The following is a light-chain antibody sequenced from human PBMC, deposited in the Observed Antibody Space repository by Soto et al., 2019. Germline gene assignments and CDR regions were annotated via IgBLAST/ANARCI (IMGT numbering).Light chain of an antibody. J-gene: IGLJ2*01. CDR1: SSNIGSDT. Sequence: QSVLTQPPSASGTPGQRVTISCSGSSSNIGSDTVKWYQQLPGTAPKLLIYSNNHRPSWVPARFSGSKTATSAALAISGLQSAEEADYYCAAWDDSRNGPVFGGGTKLTVL. CDR2: SNN. CDR3: AAWDDSRNGPV. V-gene: IGLV1-44*01.